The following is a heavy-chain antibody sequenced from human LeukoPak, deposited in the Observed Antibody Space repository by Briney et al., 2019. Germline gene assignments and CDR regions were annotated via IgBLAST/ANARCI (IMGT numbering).Heavy chain of an antibody. CDR1: GGSFSGYY. CDR3: ARGGEGDQFDY. J-gene: IGHJ4*02. V-gene: IGHV4-34*01. Sequence: SETLSLTCAVYGGSFSGYYWSWIRQPPGKGLEWIGEINHSGSTNYNLSLKSRVTMSVDTSKNQFSLKLSSVTAADTTVYYCARGGEGDQFDYWGQGTLVTVSS. CDR2: INHSGST. D-gene: IGHD3-10*01.